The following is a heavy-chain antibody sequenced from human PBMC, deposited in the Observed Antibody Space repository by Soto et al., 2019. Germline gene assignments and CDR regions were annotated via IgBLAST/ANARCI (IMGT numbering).Heavy chain of an antibody. Sequence: GGSLRLSCAASGFTFSTHAMSWVRQAPGKGLEWVSSISSGGTTTFYAASVEGRFTISRDKSKNTLYLQMNSLRADDTAVYYCAREGGSIGGWFGRKFDSWGQGTQVTVSS. CDR3: AREGGSIGGWFGRKFDS. CDR1: GFTFSTHA. CDR2: ISSGGTTT. D-gene: IGHD6-19*01. V-gene: IGHV3-23*01. J-gene: IGHJ4*02.